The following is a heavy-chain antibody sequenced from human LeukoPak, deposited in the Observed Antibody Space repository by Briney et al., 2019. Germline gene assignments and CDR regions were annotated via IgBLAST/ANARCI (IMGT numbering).Heavy chain of an antibody. V-gene: IGHV3-30-3*01. Sequence: GGSLRLSCAASGFTFSTYAMHWVRQAPGKGLEWVAVISYDGSNKYYADSVKGRFTISGDNSKNTLYVQMNSLRAEDTAVYYCARDHYDYVWGSYRRYYFDYWGQGTLVTVSS. J-gene: IGHJ4*02. CDR3: ARDHYDYVWGSYRRYYFDY. D-gene: IGHD3-16*02. CDR2: ISYDGSNK. CDR1: GFTFSTYA.